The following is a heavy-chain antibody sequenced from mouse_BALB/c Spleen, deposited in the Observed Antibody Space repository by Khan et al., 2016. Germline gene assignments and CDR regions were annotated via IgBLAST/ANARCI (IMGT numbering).Heavy chain of an antibody. D-gene: IGHD2-14*01. CDR1: GYSFTDYF. V-gene: IGHV1-20*02. CDR3: ARYGYDAYFDV. Sequence: VQLQQSGPELVKPGTSVKISCKAAGYSFTDYFMNWVMQSHGKSLEWIGRINLYNGATFFNQKFKGKATLTVDRSSSTAHMERRSLASEDSAVYYCARYGYDAYFDVWGAGTTVTVSS. CDR2: INLYNGAT. J-gene: IGHJ1*01.